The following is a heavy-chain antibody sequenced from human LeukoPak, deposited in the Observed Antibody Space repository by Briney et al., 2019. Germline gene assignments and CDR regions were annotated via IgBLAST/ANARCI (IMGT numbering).Heavy chain of an antibody. CDR3: ARDISNNLANDD. Sequence: ASVKVSCKASGYTFTSYYMHLVRPAPGQGLELMGIINPSGGSTSYAQKFQGRVTMTRDTFTRTAYMALSSPRSEDTAVYYLARDISNNLANDDWGPGTPGTVST. D-gene: IGHD3-3*02. CDR1: GYTFTSYY. V-gene: IGHV1-46*01. CDR2: INPSGGST. J-gene: IGHJ4*03.